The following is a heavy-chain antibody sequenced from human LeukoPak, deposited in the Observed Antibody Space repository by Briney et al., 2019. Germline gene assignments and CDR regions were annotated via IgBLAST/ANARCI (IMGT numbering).Heavy chain of an antibody. D-gene: IGHD3-22*01. V-gene: IGHV3-7*01. Sequence: PGGSLRLSCAASGFTFSSYWMSWVRQAPGKGLEWVANIKRDGSEKYYVDSVKGRFTISRDNAKNSLYLQMNSLRAEDTAVYYCARVFSRSSGYPRYFDYWGQGTLVTVSS. CDR1: GFTFSSYW. CDR3: ARVFSRSSGYPRYFDY. J-gene: IGHJ4*02. CDR2: IKRDGSEK.